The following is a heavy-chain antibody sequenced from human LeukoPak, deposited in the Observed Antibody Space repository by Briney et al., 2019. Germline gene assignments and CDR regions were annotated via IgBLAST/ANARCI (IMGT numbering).Heavy chain of an antibody. CDR2: ISGSGGST. J-gene: IGHJ6*02. Sequence: GGSLRLSCAASGFTFSSYAMSWVRQAPGKGLEWVSAISGSGGSTYYADSVKSRFTISRDNSKNTLYLQMNSLRAEDTAVYYCATFSFGDYYYYYGMDVWGQGTTVTVSS. CDR1: GFTFSSYA. D-gene: IGHD4-17*01. CDR3: ATFSFGDYYYYYGMDV. V-gene: IGHV3-23*01.